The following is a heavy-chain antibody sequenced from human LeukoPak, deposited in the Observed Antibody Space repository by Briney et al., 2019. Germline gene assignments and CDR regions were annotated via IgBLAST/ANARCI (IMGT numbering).Heavy chain of an antibody. Sequence: GESLKIYCKGSGYTFTNYWIGWVRQMPGKGLEWMGIIYPGDSDTRYSASFQGQVTISADKSISTAYLQWSSLKASDTAIYYCARRRGYTSSWYDYWGQGTLVTVSS. CDR1: GYTFTNYW. V-gene: IGHV5-51*01. J-gene: IGHJ4*02. CDR2: IYPGDSDT. CDR3: ARRRGYTSSWYDY. D-gene: IGHD6-13*01.